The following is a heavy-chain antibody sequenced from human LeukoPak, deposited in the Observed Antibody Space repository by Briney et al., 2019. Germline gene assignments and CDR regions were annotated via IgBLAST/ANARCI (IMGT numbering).Heavy chain of an antibody. CDR3: ARWGGDRYYFDY. CDR2: IYYSGST. V-gene: IGHV4-59*01. CDR1: GGSISSYY. J-gene: IGHJ4*02. D-gene: IGHD2-21*01. Sequence: SETLSLTCTVSGGSISSYYWSWIRQPPGKGLEWIGYIYYSGSTNYNPSLKSRVTISVDTPKNQFSLKLSSVTAADTAVYYCARWGGDRYYFDYWGQGTLVTVSS.